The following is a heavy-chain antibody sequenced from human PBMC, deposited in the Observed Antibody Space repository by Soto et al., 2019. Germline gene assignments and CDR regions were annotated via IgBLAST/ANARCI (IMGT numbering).Heavy chain of an antibody. J-gene: IGHJ4*02. CDR2: ISYGGSNK. Sequence: GGSLRLSCAASGFTFSSYAMHWARQAPGKGLEWVAVISYGGSNKYYADSAKGRFTISRDNSKNTLYLQMNSLRAEDTAVYYCARDWSHLWSVDYWGQGTLVTVSS. CDR3: ARDWSHLWSVDY. CDR1: GFTFSSYA. D-gene: IGHD1-26*01. V-gene: IGHV3-30-3*01.